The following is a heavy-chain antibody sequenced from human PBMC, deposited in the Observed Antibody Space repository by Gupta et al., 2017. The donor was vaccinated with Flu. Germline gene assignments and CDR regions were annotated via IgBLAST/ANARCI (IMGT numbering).Heavy chain of an antibody. CDR1: GYTFTAYY. J-gene: IGHJ4*02. CDR3: ARLVESANNWNYGSY. CDR2: INPNSGGT. D-gene: IGHD1-7*01. V-gene: IGHV1-2*06. Sequence: QVQLVQSGAEVKTPGASVKVSCQASGYTFTAYYMHWVRQAPGQGLEWMGRINPNSGGTNYAQKFQGRVTMTRDTSISTAYMELSRLRSDDTAVYYCARLVESANNWNYGSYWGQGTLVTVAS.